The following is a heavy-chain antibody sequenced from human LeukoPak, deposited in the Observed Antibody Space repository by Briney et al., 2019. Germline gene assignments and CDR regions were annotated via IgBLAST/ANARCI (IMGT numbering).Heavy chain of an antibody. Sequence: GGSLRLSCAASGFTFSSYAMSWVRQAPGKGLEWVSAISGSGGSTYYADSVKGRFTISRDNSKNTLYLQMNSLRAEDTAVYYCAKDRRVVVPAAIWYFDYWAREPWSPSPQ. CDR2: ISGSGGST. V-gene: IGHV3-23*01. J-gene: IGHJ4*02. CDR3: AKDRRVVVPAAIWYFDY. CDR1: GFTFSSYA. D-gene: IGHD2-2*01.